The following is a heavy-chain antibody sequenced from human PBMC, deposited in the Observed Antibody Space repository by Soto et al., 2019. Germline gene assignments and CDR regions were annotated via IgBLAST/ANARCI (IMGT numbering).Heavy chain of an antibody. Sequence: QMHLVQSGPEMRKPGASVKVSCKASGLSLTRPVMHWVRQARGQRPEWIGWIVLGSGETYYAQEFKGRLTILRDMSTTTTYMELSSLRSEDTAVYYCAAEEMGGKWFDPWGQGTLVTVSS. J-gene: IGHJ5*02. CDR1: GLSLTRPV. D-gene: IGHD3-16*01. V-gene: IGHV1-58*02. CDR3: AAEEMGGKWFDP. CDR2: IVLGSGET.